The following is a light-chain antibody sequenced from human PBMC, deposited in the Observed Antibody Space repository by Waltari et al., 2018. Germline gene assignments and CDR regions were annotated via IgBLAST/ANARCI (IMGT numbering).Light chain of an antibody. Sequence: QSALNQPASVSGSPGQSITISGTGHSSDVGGYNYVSWYQQHPGKAPQLMIYDVSNAPSGVSNLFSGSKSGNTASLTISGLQAEDEADYYCSSYTSSSTWVFGGGTKLTVL. CDR2: DVS. V-gene: IGLV2-14*01. CDR3: SSYTSSSTWV. CDR1: SSDVGGYNY. J-gene: IGLJ3*02.